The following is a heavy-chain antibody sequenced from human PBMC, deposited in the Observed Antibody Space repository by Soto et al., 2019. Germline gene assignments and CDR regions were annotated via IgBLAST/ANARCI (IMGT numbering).Heavy chain of an antibody. V-gene: IGHV4-4*02. Sequence: PSETLSLTCAVSSGSMSSSNWWSWVRQPPGKGLEWIGEIYHSGSTNYNPSLKSRVTISVDKSKNQFSLKLSSVTAADTAVYYCARSNIPRITMVRGVYYMDVWGKGTTVTVSS. CDR2: IYHSGST. CDR1: SGSMSSSNW. J-gene: IGHJ6*03. CDR3: ARSNIPRITMVRGVYYMDV. D-gene: IGHD3-10*01.